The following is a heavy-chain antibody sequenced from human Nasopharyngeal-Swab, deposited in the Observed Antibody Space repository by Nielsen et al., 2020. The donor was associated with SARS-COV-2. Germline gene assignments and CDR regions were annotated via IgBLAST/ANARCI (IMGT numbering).Heavy chain of an antibody. J-gene: IGHJ4*02. CDR3: VHLWLPGF. D-gene: IGHD2-21*01. CDR1: GYSISSGYY. Sequence: SETLSLTCTVSGYSISSGYYWGWIRQPPGKGLEWIASIYHSGNTYYNPSLKSRVTISVDTSKNQFSLKLNPVTAADTALYFCVHLWLPGFWGQGTLVTVSS. V-gene: IGHV4-38-2*02. CDR2: IYHSGNT.